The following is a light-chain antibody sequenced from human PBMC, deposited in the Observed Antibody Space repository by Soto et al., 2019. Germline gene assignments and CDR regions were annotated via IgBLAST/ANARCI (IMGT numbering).Light chain of an antibody. CDR3: LQYHNLWA. J-gene: IGKJ1*01. Sequence: EIVLTQSPGTLSLSPGERATLSCRASQNIYYNVAWYQQRPGQAPRLLIYRASTRATGVPARFSGSGSGTEFTLTISSLQPEDFTVYSCLQYHNLWAFGQGTKVDIK. CDR2: RAS. CDR1: QNIYYN. V-gene: IGKV3-15*01.